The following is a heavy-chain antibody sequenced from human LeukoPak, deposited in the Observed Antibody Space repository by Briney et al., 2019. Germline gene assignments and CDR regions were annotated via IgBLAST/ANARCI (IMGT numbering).Heavy chain of an antibody. CDR3: ARDAWEDSSSSSRYYYYMDV. CDR2: INWNGGST. D-gene: IGHD6-6*01. J-gene: IGHJ6*03. Sequence: GGSLRLSCAASGFTFDDYGMSWVCQAPGKGLEWVSGINWNGGSTGYADSVKGRFTISRDNAKNSLYLQMNSLRAEDTAVYYCARDAWEDSSSSSRYYYYMDVWGKGTTVTVSS. CDR1: GFTFDDYG. V-gene: IGHV3-20*04.